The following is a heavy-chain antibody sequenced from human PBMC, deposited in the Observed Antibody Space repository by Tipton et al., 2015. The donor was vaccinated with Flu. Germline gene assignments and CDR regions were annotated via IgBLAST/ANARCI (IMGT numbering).Heavy chain of an antibody. J-gene: IGHJ4*02. CDR3: ARNYDYVWGSYDY. D-gene: IGHD3-16*01. CDR2: INHSGST. Sequence: TLSLTCAVSGGSFSGYYWSWIRQPPGKGLEWIGEINHSGSTNYNPSLKSRVTISVDTSKNQFSLKLSSVTAADTAVYYCARNYDYVWGSYDYWGQGTLVTVSS. V-gene: IGHV4-34*01. CDR1: GGSFSGYY.